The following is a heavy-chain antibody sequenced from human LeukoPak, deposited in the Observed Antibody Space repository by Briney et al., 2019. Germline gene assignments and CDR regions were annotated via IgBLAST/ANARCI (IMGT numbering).Heavy chain of an antibody. CDR1: GGSFSGYY. V-gene: IGHV4-34*01. CDR3: ARGRGDRTIDY. Sequence: SETLSLTCAVYGGSFSGYYWSWIRQPPGKGLERIGEINHSGSTNYNPSLKSRVTISVDTSKNQFSLKLSSVTAADTAVYYCARGRGDRTIDYWGQGTLVTVSS. D-gene: IGHD3-10*01. CDR2: INHSGST. J-gene: IGHJ4*02.